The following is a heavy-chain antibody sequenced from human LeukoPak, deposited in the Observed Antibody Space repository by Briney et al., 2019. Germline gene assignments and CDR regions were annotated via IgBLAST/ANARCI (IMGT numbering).Heavy chain of an antibody. CDR2: IYYSGST. Sequence: SGTLSLTCTVSGGSISSGDYYWSWIRQPPGKGLEWIGYIYYSGSTYYNPSLKSRVTISVDTSKNQFSLKLSSVTAADTAVYYCARDSVTTYSPAYYGMDVWGQGTTVTVSS. J-gene: IGHJ6*02. CDR1: GGSISSGDYY. V-gene: IGHV4-30-4*01. D-gene: IGHD4-11*01. CDR3: ARDSVTTYSPAYYGMDV.